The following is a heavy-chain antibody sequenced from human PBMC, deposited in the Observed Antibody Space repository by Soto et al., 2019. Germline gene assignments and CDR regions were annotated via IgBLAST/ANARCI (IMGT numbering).Heavy chain of an antibody. CDR1: GYTFTSHG. CDR3: ARHIVVVSAAVKDYEAYAMAV. Sequence: QGQLVQSGAEVRKHGSSVKVSCKASGYTFTSHGFRWVRQAPGQGLEWMGWIRPYNGDTNYAQKFQGRVTMTTDTSTSTAYIELSSLRSDDSAVYYCARHIVVVSAAVKDYEAYAMAVGGQGTTVTVSS. D-gene: IGHD2-2*01. CDR2: IRPYNGDT. J-gene: IGHJ6*02. V-gene: IGHV1-18*04.